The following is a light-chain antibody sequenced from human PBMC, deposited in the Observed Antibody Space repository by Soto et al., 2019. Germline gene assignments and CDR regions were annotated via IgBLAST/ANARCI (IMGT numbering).Light chain of an antibody. J-gene: IGKJ1*01. V-gene: IGKV3D-20*02. CDR1: QSVSSSY. CDR3: RQRSNWTTT. Sequence: EIVLTQSPGTLSLSPGERATLSCRASQSVSSSYLAWYQQKPGQAPRLLISGASTRDTGVPAMFSCSGAGAECTRTITSLQYEDVEVAYCRQRSNWTTTFGQGTKVDIK. CDR2: GAS.